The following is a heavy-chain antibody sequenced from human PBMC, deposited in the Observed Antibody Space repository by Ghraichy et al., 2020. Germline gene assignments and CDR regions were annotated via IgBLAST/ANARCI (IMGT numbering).Heavy chain of an antibody. D-gene: IGHD1-26*01. V-gene: IGHV4-38-2*02. CDR2: IHSNGQT. J-gene: IGHJ5*02. CDR3: ARDPLGVQDDNRFDP. CDR1: GFFISSGYY. Sequence: SETLSLTCSVSGFFISSGYYWAWIRQPPGQGLEWIATIHSNGQTHYNPSLRSRVPISMDTSKNHFSLELRSVTAADTAVYYCARDPLGVQDDNRFDPWGQGMLVTVSS.